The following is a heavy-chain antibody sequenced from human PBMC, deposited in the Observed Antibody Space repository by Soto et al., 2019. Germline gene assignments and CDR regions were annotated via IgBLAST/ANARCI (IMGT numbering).Heavy chain of an antibody. V-gene: IGHV4-59*01. J-gene: IGHJ6*02. CDR3: ASGRHYYGSGSYYYYYGMDV. CDR2: IYYSGST. D-gene: IGHD3-10*01. Sequence: SETLSLTCTVSGGSISSYYWSWIRQPPGKGLEWIGYIYYSGSTNYNPSLKSRVTISVDTSKNQFSLKLSSVTAADTAVYYCASGRHYYGSGSYYYYYGMDVWGQGTTVTVSS. CDR1: GGSISSYY.